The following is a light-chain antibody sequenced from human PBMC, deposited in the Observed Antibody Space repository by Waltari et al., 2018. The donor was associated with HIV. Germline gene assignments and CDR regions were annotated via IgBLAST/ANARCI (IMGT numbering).Light chain of an antibody. Sequence: QPVVTQEPSLTVSPGGPVILTCASLAGVVNRGHCPYWFQQRPGQAPKTLIFDSNNRYSWTPARFTGSFLGGKAALTLTGAQPEDDADYYCLLSYDGDVVFGGGTKLTVL. V-gene: IGLV7-46*01. CDR1: AGVVNRGHC. J-gene: IGLJ2*01. CDR2: DSN. CDR3: LLSYDGDVV.